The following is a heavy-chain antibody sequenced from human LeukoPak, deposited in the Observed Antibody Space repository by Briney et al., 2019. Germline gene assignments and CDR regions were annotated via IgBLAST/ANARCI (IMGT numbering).Heavy chain of an antibody. CDR2: VNDSGGT. J-gene: IGHJ5*02. Sequence: PSETLSLTCAVYIDSFTNYYWNWIRQTPGKGLEWIGEVNDSGGTNINPSLRSRVILSVDTSKNQFSLKLSSVTAADTAVYYCAREGNTYGSNWFDPWGXGTLVTVSS. V-gene: IGHV4-34*01. CDR3: AREGNTYGSNWFDP. D-gene: IGHD5-18*01. CDR1: IDSFTNYY.